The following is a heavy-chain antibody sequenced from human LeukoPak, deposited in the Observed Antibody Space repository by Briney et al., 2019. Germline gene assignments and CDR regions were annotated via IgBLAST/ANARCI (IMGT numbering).Heavy chain of an antibody. CDR2: IIPILGTA. Sequence: ASVNVSCKASGGTFSSYAISWVRQAPGQGLEWMGGIIPILGTANYAQKFQGRVTITADESTNTAYMELSSLRSEDTAVYYCARAKLANWGGYLGSSSLDYWGQGTLVTVSS. V-gene: IGHV1-69*13. CDR3: ARAKLANWGGYLGSSSLDY. J-gene: IGHJ4*02. CDR1: GGTFSSYA. D-gene: IGHD7-27*01.